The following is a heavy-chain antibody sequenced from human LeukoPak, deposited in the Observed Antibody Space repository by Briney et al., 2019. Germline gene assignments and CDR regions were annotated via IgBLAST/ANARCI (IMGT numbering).Heavy chain of an antibody. J-gene: IGHJ6*03. CDR2: IYHSGST. CDR1: GGSISSSNW. D-gene: IGHD2-2*01. CDR3: ARTTEGYCSSASCFGFSYSYYMDV. V-gene: IGHV4-4*02. Sequence: PSETLSLTCAVSGGSISSSNWWSWVRQPPGKGLERIGEIYHSGSTNYNPSLKSRVTISVDTSKNQFSLKLSSVIAADTAVYYCARTTEGYCSSASCFGFSYSYYMDVWGKGTTVTISS.